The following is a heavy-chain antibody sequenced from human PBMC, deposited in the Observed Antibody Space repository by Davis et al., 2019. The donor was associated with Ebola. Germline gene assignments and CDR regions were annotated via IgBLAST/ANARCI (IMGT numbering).Heavy chain of an antibody. J-gene: IGHJ2*01. CDR2: IIPIFGTA. CDR3: ARGGYCTGGVCYSLWYFDL. V-gene: IGHV1-69*06. Sequence: AASVKVSCKASGYTFTSYYMHWVRQAPGQGLEWMGGIIPIFGTANYAQKFQGRVTITADKSTSTAYMELSSLRSEDTAVYYCARGGYCTGGVCYSLWYFDLWGRGTLVTVSS. D-gene: IGHD2-8*02. CDR1: GYTFTSYY.